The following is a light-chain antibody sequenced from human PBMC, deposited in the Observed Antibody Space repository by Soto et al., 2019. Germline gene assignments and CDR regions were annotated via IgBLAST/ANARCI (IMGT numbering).Light chain of an antibody. J-gene: IGLJ3*02. CDR1: SSNIGSNY. Sequence: QSVLTQPPSASGTPGQRVTISCSGSSSNIGSNYVYWYPQLPGTAPKLLIYSNDKRPSGVPDRFSGSKSGTSASLAISGLRSEDEADYYCVAWDDSLSGPVFGGGTKLTVL. V-gene: IGLV1-47*02. CDR2: SND. CDR3: VAWDDSLSGPV.